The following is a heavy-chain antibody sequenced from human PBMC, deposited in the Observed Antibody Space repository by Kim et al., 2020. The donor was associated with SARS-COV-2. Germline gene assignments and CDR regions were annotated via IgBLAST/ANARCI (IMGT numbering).Heavy chain of an antibody. CDR2: ISGSGGST. D-gene: IGHD3-3*01. Sequence: GGSLRLSCAASGFTFSSYAMSWVRQAPGKGLEWVSAISGSGGSTYYADSVKGRFTISRDNSKNTLYLQMNSLRAEDTAVYYCAKDTYYDFWSGYPFYYYYMDVWGKGTTVTVSS. V-gene: IGHV3-23*01. J-gene: IGHJ6*03. CDR1: GFTFSSYA. CDR3: AKDTYYDFWSGYPFYYYYMDV.